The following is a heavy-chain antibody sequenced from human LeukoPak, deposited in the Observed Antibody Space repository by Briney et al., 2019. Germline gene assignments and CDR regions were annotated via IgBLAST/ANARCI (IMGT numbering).Heavy chain of an antibody. CDR2: INTDGSST. V-gene: IGHV3-74*01. D-gene: IGHD2-2*02. CDR1: GFTFSSYW. CDR3: ARDRRGYCSSTSCYSLGY. J-gene: IGHJ4*02. Sequence: GGSLRLSCAASGFTFSSYWMHWVRQAPGKGLVWVSRINTDGSSTSYADSVKGRFTISRDNAKNTLYLQMNSLRAEDTAVYYCARDRRGYCSSTSCYSLGYWGQGTLVTVSS.